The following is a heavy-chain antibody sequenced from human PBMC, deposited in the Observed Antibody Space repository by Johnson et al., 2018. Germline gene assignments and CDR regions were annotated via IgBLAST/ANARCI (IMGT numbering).Heavy chain of an antibody. CDR1: GFSFSGYS. V-gene: IGHV3-21*01. CDR3: AREGAYSRSEADTFDI. Sequence: VQLVESGGGLVKPGGSLRLSCVGSGFSFSGYSMDWVRQAPGKGLEWVSSISGSSNYIYYADSVKGRITISRDKAKNSLYLQMKSLRAEDTAVYYCAREGAYSRSEADTFDIWGQGTMVIVSS. CDR2: ISGSSNYI. D-gene: IGHD6-6*01. J-gene: IGHJ3*02.